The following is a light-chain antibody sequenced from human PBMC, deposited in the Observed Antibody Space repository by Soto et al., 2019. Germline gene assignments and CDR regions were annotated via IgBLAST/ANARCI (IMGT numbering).Light chain of an antibody. CDR1: SSDVGGYDY. CDR2: EVS. CDR3: SSYAGTNAYVL. Sequence: QSALTQPPSASGSPGQSVTISCTGTSSDVGGYDYVSWYQRHPGKAPKLLIYEVSKRPSGVPDRFSGSKSGNTASLTVSGLQADDEADYYCSSYAGTNAYVLFGGGTQLTGL. J-gene: IGLJ2*01. V-gene: IGLV2-8*01.